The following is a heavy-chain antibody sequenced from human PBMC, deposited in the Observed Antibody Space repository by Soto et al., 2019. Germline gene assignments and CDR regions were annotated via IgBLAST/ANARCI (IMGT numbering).Heavy chain of an antibody. D-gene: IGHD2-15*01. Sequence: SETLSLTCTVSGGSVSSGSYYWSWIRQPPGKGLEWIGYIYYSGSTNYNPSLKSRVTISVDTSKNQFSLKLSSVTAADTAVYYCARDRRLVVAATQASTVDYYYYYGMDVWGQGTTVTVSS. V-gene: IGHV4-61*01. CDR1: GGSVSSGSYY. CDR2: IYYSGST. CDR3: ARDRRLVVAATQASTVDYYYYYGMDV. J-gene: IGHJ6*02.